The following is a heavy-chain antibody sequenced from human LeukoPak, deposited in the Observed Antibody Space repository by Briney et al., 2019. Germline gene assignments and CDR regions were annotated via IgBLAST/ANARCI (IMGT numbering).Heavy chain of an antibody. CDR1: GFTFDDHF. D-gene: IGHD6-13*01. Sequence: GGSLRLSCAASGFTFDDHFIDWVRRAPGKGLEWIGRVRNSPRGFGTEYAASVKGRFTISRDDSKNSVYLQINNLKVDDTAVYYCARARIPSGGRDEDYWGQGTLVTVSS. V-gene: IGHV3-72*01. CDR3: ARARIPSGGRDEDY. CDR2: VRNSPRGFGT. J-gene: IGHJ4*02.